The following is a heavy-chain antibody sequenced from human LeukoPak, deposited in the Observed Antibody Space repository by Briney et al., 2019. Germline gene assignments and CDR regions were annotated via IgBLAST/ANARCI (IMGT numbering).Heavy chain of an antibody. Sequence: SGGSLRLSCTASGFTFSSYEMIWVRQAPGKGLEWLSYISDSGNTIYYADSVKGRFTVSRDNAKSSLFLQMDSLRVEDTGIYYCARDLGTHGGYVDPWGQGTLVTVSS. CDR3: ARDLGTHGGYVDP. CDR2: ISDSGNTI. D-gene: IGHD5-12*01. J-gene: IGHJ5*02. CDR1: GFTFSSYE. V-gene: IGHV3-48*03.